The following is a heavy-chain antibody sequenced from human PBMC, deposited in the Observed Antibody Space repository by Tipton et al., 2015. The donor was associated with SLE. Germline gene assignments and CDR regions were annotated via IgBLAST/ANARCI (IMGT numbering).Heavy chain of an antibody. D-gene: IGHD5-18*01. J-gene: IGHJ5*02. CDR1: GGSFSGYY. V-gene: IGHV4-34*01. CDR3: ARRGPLGYRNGPNWFDP. CDR2: INHSGST. Sequence: TLSLTCAVYGGSFSGYYWSWIRQPPGKGLEWIGEINHSGSTNYNPSLKSRDTISVDTSKNQFSLKLSSVTAADTAVYYCARRGPLGYRNGPNWFDPWGQGTLVTVSS.